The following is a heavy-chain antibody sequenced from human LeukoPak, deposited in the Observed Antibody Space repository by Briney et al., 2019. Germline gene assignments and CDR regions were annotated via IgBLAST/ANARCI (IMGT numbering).Heavy chain of an antibody. CDR1: GGSISSYY. D-gene: IGHD2-2*01. J-gene: IGHJ3*02. V-gene: IGHV4-59*01. CDR2: IYYSGST. CDR3: ARATVVVPAGDAFDI. Sequence: SETLSLTCTVSGGSISSYYWSWIRQPPGKGLEWIGYIYYSGSTNYNPSLKSRVTISVDTSKNQFSLKLSSVTAADTAVYYCARATVVVPAGDAFDIWGQGTMVTVSS.